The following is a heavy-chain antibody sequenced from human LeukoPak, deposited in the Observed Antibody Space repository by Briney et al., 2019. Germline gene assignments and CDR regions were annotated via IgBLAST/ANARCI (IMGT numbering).Heavy chain of an antibody. CDR1: GFIVSSNY. V-gene: IGHV3-53*01. Sequence: GSLRLSCAASGFIVSSNYMTWVRQAPGKGLEWVSLIYGDNATYYADSVKGRFTIFRDSSKNTLFVQMTSLRVEDTAVYYCARINRGNYFLDYWGQGTLVTVSS. CDR2: IYGDNAT. D-gene: IGHD1-26*01. J-gene: IGHJ4*02. CDR3: ARINRGNYFLDY.